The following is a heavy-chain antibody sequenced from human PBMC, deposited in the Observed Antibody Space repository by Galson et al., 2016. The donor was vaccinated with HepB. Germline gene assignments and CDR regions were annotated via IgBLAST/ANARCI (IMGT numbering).Heavy chain of an antibody. J-gene: IGHJ4*02. D-gene: IGHD3-10*01. V-gene: IGHV3-13*01. CDR2: IGTAGDT. Sequence: SLRLSCAASGFTFSSYDMHWVRHATGKGLEWVSAIGTAGDTYYPGSVKGRFTISRENAKNSLYLQMNSLRAGDTAVYYCARGYYGSGSYYFDYWGQGTLVTVSS. CDR3: ARGYYGSGSYYFDY. CDR1: GFTFSSYD.